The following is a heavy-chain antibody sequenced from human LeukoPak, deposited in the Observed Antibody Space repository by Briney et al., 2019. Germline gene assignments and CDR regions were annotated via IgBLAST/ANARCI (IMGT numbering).Heavy chain of an antibody. J-gene: IGHJ4*02. D-gene: IGHD1-20*01. CDR3: ARVAPWYNWNDLDY. Sequence: PGGSLRLSCAASGFTFSSSAMSWVRQAPGKGLEWVAAISDTGRLSYCADSVNGRFTISRDNAKNTLYLQMNSLRVEDTAVYYCARVAPWYNWNDLDYWGQGTLVTVSS. V-gene: IGHV3-23*01. CDR1: GFTFSSSA. CDR2: ISDTGRLS.